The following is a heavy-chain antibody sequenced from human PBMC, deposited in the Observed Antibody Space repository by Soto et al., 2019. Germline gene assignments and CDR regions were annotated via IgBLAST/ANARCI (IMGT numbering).Heavy chain of an antibody. CDR3: ARENGITMVRGVDYGMDV. CDR1: GYSISSGYY. J-gene: IGHJ6*02. Sequence: SETLSLTCAVSGYSISSGYYWGWIRQPPGGRLEWIGSIYHSGSTYYAPSLKGRFTISIDTSKNQFSLQLSTVTAADTAVYYCARENGITMVRGVDYGMDVWGQGTTVTVSS. D-gene: IGHD3-10*01. V-gene: IGHV4-38-2*02. CDR2: IYHSGST.